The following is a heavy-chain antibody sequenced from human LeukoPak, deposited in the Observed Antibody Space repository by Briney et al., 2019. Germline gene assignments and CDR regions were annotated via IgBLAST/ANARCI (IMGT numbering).Heavy chain of an antibody. Sequence: PSETLSLTCAVSGGSISSSSYYWGWIRQPPGKGLEWIGSIYYTRSTYYNPSLKSRVTISVDTSKNQFSLKLTSVTAADTAVYYCARGVTMIVVVIHDWYFDLWGRGTLVTVSS. CDR2: IYYTRST. CDR1: GGSISSSSYY. V-gene: IGHV4-39*01. CDR3: ARGVTMIVVVIHDWYFDL. D-gene: IGHD3-22*01. J-gene: IGHJ2*01.